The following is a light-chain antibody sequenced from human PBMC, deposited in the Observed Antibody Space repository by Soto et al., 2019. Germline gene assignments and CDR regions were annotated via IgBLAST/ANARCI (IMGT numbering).Light chain of an antibody. Sequence: EIVLTQSPGTLSLSPGERATLSCRASQSVSSSYLAWYQQKPGQAPRLGIYGASSRATGIPDRFSGSGSGTDFTLTISRLEPDDFAVYYCQQYAPSPPWTFGQGTTVEIK. CDR1: QSVSSSY. J-gene: IGKJ1*01. V-gene: IGKV3-20*01. CDR2: GAS. CDR3: QQYAPSPPWT.